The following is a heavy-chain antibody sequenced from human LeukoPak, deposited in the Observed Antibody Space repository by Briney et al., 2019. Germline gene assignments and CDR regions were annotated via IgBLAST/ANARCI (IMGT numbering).Heavy chain of an antibody. Sequence: ASVKVSCKASGYTFTSYDINWVRQATGQGLEGMGWMNPNSGNTGYAQKFQSRGTITRNTSISTAYMELSSLRSEDTAVYYCAREYGDYDYVYYYYYMDVWGKGTTVTVSS. CDR3: AREYGDYDYVYYYYYMDV. D-gene: IGHD4-17*01. CDR2: MNPNSGNT. V-gene: IGHV1-8*03. CDR1: GYTFTSYD. J-gene: IGHJ6*03.